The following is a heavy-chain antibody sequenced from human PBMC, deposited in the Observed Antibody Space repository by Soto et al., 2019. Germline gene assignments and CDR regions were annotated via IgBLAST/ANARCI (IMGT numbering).Heavy chain of an antibody. CDR2: IIPILGIA. CDR3: AARYYYDSSGYYYYYYGMDV. D-gene: IGHD3-22*01. Sequence: ASVKVSCKASGGTFSSYTISWVRQAPGQGLEWMGRIIPILGIANYAQKFQGRVTITADKSTSTAYMELSSLRSEDTAVYYCAARYYYDSSGYYYYYYGMDVWGQGTTVTVSS. CDR1: GGTFSSYT. J-gene: IGHJ6*02. V-gene: IGHV1-69*02.